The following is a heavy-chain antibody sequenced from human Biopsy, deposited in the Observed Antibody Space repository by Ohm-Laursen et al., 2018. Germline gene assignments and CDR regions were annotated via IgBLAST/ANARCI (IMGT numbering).Heavy chain of an antibody. CDR3: ATKLTGSFHH. CDR1: GYTFTSYG. CDR2: INTYNGNT. Sequence: SVKVSCNTSGYTFTSYGISWVRQAPGQGLERMGWINTYNGNTNYAQNLQGRVTMTTDTSTSTAYMELRSLRSDDTAVYYCATKLTGSFHHWGQGTLVIVSS. D-gene: IGHD3-9*01. V-gene: IGHV1-18*01. J-gene: IGHJ1*01.